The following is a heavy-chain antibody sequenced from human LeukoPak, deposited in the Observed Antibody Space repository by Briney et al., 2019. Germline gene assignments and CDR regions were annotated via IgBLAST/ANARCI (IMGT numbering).Heavy chain of an antibody. Sequence: SETLSLTCTVSGGSISSYDWSWIRQPPGKGLEWIGYIYYSGSTNYNPSLKSRVTISVDTSKNQFSLKLSSVTAADTAVYYCARDPHYYDSSGYLNYFDYWGQGTLVTVSS. V-gene: IGHV4-59*01. D-gene: IGHD3-22*01. CDR3: ARDPHYYDSSGYLNYFDY. J-gene: IGHJ4*02. CDR2: IYYSGST. CDR1: GGSISSYD.